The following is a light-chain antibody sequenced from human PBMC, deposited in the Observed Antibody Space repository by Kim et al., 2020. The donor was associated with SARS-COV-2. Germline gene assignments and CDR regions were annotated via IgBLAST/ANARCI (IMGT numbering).Light chain of an antibody. CDR1: SSDVGGYNY. J-gene: IGLJ2*01. CDR3: SSYTTSSTLA. V-gene: IGLV2-14*03. CDR2: DVS. Sequence: QSALTQPASMSGSPGQSITISCTGTSSDVGGYNYVSWYQQHPGKAPRLMIHDVSKRPSGVSNRFSGSKSGNTASLTVSGLQAEDEADYYCSSYTTSSTLAFGGGTQLTVL.